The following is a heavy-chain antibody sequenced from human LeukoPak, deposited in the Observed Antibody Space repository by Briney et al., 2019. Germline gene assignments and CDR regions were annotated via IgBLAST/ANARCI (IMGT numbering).Heavy chain of an antibody. CDR2: ISYDGSNK. Sequence: PGRSLRLSCAASGFTFSSYAMHWVRQAPGKGLEWVAVISYDGSNKYYADSVKGRFTISRDNSKNTLYLQMNSLRAEDTAVYYRARDISLYSSSWYLDAFDIWGQGTMVTVSS. D-gene: IGHD6-13*01. J-gene: IGHJ3*02. CDR1: GFTFSSYA. V-gene: IGHV3-30*04. CDR3: ARDISLYSSSWYLDAFDI.